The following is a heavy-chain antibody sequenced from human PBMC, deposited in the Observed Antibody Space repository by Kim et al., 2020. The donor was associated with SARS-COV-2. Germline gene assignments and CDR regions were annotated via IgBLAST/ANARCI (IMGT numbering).Heavy chain of an antibody. J-gene: IGHJ6*02. D-gene: IGHD6-6*01. CDR3: GPSPRGV. CDR2: IWYDGSNK. CDR1: GFTFSSYG. Sequence: GGSLRLSCAASGFTFSSYGMHWVRQAPGKGLEWVAVIWYDGSNKYYADSVKGRFTISRDNSKNMLYLQMNSLRAEDTAVYYCGPSPRGVWCQGTTVTVSS. V-gene: IGHV3-33*01.